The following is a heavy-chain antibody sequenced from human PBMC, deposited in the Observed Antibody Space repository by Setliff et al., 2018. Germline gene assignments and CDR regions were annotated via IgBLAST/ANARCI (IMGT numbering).Heavy chain of an antibody. J-gene: IGHJ1*01. CDR1: GGSFKNYA. CDR3: ARGKLDVVAAGGKYCAMDV. Sequence: VSCKASGGSFKNYAISWVRQAPGQGLEWMGGIVPMFRSGNYAQRFQGRVTITADESTNTVYMGLTSLRPEDTAVYYCARGKLDVVAAGGKYCAMDVWGQGTLVTVSS. V-gene: IGHV1-69*01. CDR2: IVPMFRSG. D-gene: IGHD6-13*01.